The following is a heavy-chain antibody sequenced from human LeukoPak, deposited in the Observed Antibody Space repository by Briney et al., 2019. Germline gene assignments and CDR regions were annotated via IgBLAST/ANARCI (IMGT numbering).Heavy chain of an antibody. D-gene: IGHD1-26*01. Sequence: PGGSLRLSCAASEFTLRSDSMHWVRQAPGKGLEWVSYISTSSTYIYYADSVKGRFSISRDNAQNSLYLHMDSLRAEDMAVYYCARDASGSSIGLIDLWGQGTLVTVSS. CDR3: ARDASGSSIGLIDL. CDR1: EFTLRSDS. J-gene: IGHJ4*02. CDR2: ISTSSTYI. V-gene: IGHV3-21*01.